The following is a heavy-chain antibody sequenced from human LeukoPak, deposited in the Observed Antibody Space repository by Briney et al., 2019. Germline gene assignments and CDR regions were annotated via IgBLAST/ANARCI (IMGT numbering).Heavy chain of an antibody. V-gene: IGHV1-46*01. J-gene: IGHJ5*02. CDR1: GYTFTGYY. D-gene: IGHD3-10*01. CDR2: INPSGGST. Sequence: GASVKVSCKASGYTFTGYYLHWVRQAPGQGLEWMGIINPSGGSTSYAQKFQGRVTMTRDMSTSTVYMELSSLRSEDTAVYYCARDFTTYYYGSGSYYRPAFANWFDPWGQGTLVTVSS. CDR3: ARDFTTYYYGSGSYYRPAFANWFDP.